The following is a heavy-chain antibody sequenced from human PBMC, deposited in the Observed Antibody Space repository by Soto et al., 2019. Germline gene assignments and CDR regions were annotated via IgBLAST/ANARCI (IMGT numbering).Heavy chain of an antibody. V-gene: IGHV3-23*01. J-gene: IGHJ4*02. CDR2: ISGSGGST. Sequence: EVQLLESGGGLVQPGGSLRLSCAASGFTFSSYAMSWVRQAPGKGLEWVSAISGSGGSTYYADSVKGRFTISRDNSKNAXXLXMXXLRAEDTAVYYCAKGSPGIAVADIPFPLDPCPFDYWGQGTLVTVSS. CDR1: GFTFSSYA. CDR3: AKGSPGIAVADIPFPLDPCPFDY. D-gene: IGHD6-19*01.